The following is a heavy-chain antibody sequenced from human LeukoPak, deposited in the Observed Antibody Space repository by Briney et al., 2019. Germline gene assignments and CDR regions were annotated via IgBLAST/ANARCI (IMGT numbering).Heavy chain of an antibody. J-gene: IGHJ3*02. Sequence: GGSLRLSCAASGFTFSSYAMSWVRQAPGKGLEWVSAISGSGGSTYYADSVKGRFTISRDNSKNTLYLQMNSLRAEDTAVYYCAKDWFHRSDASSCWPGGARAGYEIWGQGTTVTVSS. CDR2: ISGSGGST. V-gene: IGHV3-23*01. D-gene: IGHD6-13*01. CDR3: AKDWFHRSDASSCWPGGARAGYEI. CDR1: GFTFSSYA.